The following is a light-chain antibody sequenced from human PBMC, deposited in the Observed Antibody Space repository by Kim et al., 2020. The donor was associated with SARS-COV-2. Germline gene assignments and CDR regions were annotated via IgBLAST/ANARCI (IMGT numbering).Light chain of an antibody. CDR1: QSISSN. CDR2: IAS. Sequence: ASVGDRVTITCRASQSISSNLAWYQQKPGKAPQVLIYIASNLQRGVPSRFTGSGSGTDFTLTISSLQPEDVATYFCQQSDTTPRTFGGGTKVDIK. CDR3: QQSDTTPRT. V-gene: IGKV1-39*01. J-gene: IGKJ4*02.